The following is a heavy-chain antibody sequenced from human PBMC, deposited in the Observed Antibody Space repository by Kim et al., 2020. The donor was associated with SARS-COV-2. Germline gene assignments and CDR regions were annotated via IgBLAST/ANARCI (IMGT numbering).Heavy chain of an antibody. CDR1: GFTFSSYW. CDR2: INSDGSST. CDR3: ARCRRPQVDFDWYVGDGMDV. J-gene: IGHJ6*02. V-gene: IGHV3-74*01. Sequence: GGSLRLSCAASGFTFSSYWMHWVRQAPGKGLVWVSRINSDGSSTSYADSVKGRFTISRDNAKNTLYLQMNSLRAEDTAVYYCARCRRPQVDFDWYVGDGMDVWGQGTTVTVSS. D-gene: IGHD3-9*01.